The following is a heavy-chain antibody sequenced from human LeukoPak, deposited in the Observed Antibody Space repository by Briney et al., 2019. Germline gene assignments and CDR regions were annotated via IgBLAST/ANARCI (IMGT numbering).Heavy chain of an antibody. D-gene: IGHD3-9*01. V-gene: IGHV1-8*01. J-gene: IGHJ5*02. Sequence: GASVKVSCKASGYTFTSYDINWVRQATGQGLEWMGWMNPNSGNTGYAQKFQGRVTMTRNTSISTAYMELSSLRSEDTAVYYCARGSPAVLRYFDWSNPYNWFDPWGQGTLVTVSS. CDR1: GYTFTSYD. CDR2: MNPNSGNT. CDR3: ARGSPAVLRYFDWSNPYNWFDP.